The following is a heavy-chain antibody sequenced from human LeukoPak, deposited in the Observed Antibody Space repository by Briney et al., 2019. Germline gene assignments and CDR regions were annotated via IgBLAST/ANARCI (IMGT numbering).Heavy chain of an antibody. D-gene: IGHD5-18*01. CDR1: GGSFSGYF. CDR3: ARGLEGYSYGYSEFDY. J-gene: IGHJ4*02. CDR2: INHSGST. Sequence: TSETLSLTCAVYGGSFSGYFGSWIRQPPGRGLEWIGEINHSGSTNYNPSLKSRVTISVDTSKNQFSLKLSSVTAADTAVYYCARGLEGYSYGYSEFDYWGQGTLVTVSS. V-gene: IGHV4-34*01.